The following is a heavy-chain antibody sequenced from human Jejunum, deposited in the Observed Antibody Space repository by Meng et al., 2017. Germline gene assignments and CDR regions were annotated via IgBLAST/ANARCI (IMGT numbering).Heavy chain of an antibody. V-gene: IGHV3-74*01. CDR3: VWGVNKYYYGMDV. Sequence: GESLKISCAASGFTFSSYWMHWVRQAPGKGLVWVSRINSDGSSTSYADSVKGRFTISRDNAKNTLYLQMNSLRAEDTAVYYCVWGVNKYYYGMDVWGQGTTVTVSS. D-gene: IGHD3-10*01. CDR2: INSDGSST. J-gene: IGHJ6*02. CDR1: GFTFSSYW.